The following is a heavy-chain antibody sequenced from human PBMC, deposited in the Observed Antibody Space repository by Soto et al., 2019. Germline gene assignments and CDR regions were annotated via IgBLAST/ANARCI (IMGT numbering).Heavy chain of an antibody. D-gene: IGHD6-13*01. Sequence: EVQLVESGGGLVQPGRSLRLSCTASGFTFDDYAMHWVRQAPGKGLAWVSGITWNSDNIGYADSVRGRFTISRDNARNSLYLQMNRLRAADTALYFCGKGLSIAAIDYWGQGTLVTVSS. CDR2: ITWNSDNI. CDR1: GFTFDDYA. V-gene: IGHV3-9*01. CDR3: GKGLSIAAIDY. J-gene: IGHJ4*02.